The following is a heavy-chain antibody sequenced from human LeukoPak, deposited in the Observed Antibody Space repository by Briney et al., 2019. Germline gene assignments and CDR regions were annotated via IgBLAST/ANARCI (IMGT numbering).Heavy chain of an antibody. J-gene: IGHJ4*02. CDR2: IWYDGSNK. V-gene: IGHV3-33*01. D-gene: IGHD6-19*01. CDR1: GFTFRSHG. CDR3: ARDGKQQWLVHLTFDY. Sequence: GSLRLSRATSGFTFRSHGMHRVPQGPSKGLGWVAGIWYDGSNKYYADSVKGRLTISRDNSKNTLYLQMNSLRAEDTAVYYCARDGKQQWLVHLTFDYWGQGTLVTVSS.